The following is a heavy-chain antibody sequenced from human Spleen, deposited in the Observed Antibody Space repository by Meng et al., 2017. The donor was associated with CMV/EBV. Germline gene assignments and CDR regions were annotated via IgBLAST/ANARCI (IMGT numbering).Heavy chain of an antibody. J-gene: IGHJ5*02. CDR3: ARGPLYYYGSGSYYRPAYNWFDP. CDR2: INHSGST. D-gene: IGHD3-10*01. Sequence: YGGWIRQPPGKGLEWIGEINHSGSTNYNPSLKSRVTISVDTSKNQFSLKLSSVTAADTAVYYCARGPLYYYGSGSYYRPAYNWFDPWGQGTLVTVSS. V-gene: IGHV4-34*01. CDR1: Y.